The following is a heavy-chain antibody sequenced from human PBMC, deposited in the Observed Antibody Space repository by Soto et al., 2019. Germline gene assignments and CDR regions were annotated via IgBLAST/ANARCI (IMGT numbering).Heavy chain of an antibody. CDR1: GFTFSSYA. CDR2: ISGSGYST. D-gene: IGHD5-12*01. J-gene: IGHJ4*02. CDR3: AKSVPVATVPFDY. V-gene: IGHV3-23*01. Sequence: EVQLLESGGGLVQPGGSLRLSCAASGFTFSSYAMSWVRQAPGKGLEWVSAISGSGYSTYYADSVKGRFTISRDNSKNPLYLQMNSLRAEDTAVYYCAKSVPVATVPFDYWGQGTLVTVSS.